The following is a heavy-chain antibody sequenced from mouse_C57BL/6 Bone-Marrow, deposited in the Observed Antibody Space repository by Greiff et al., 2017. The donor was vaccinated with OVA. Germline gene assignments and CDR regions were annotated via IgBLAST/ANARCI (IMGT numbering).Heavy chain of an antibody. V-gene: IGHV1-64*01. Sequence: QVQLQQPGAELVKPGASVKLSCKASGYTFTSYWMHWVKQRPGQGLEWIGMIHPNSGSTNYNEKFKSKGTLTVDKSSSTAYMQLSSLTSEDSAVYYCARPNWDWFAYWGQGTLVTVSA. CDR3: ARPNWDWFAY. CDR2: IHPNSGST. J-gene: IGHJ3*01. D-gene: IGHD4-1*02. CDR1: GYTFTSYW.